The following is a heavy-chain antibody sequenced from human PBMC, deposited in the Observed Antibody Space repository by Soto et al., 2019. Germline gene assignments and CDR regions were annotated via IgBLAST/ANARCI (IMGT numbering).Heavy chain of an antibody. CDR3: ARKPTRPVGYFDY. V-gene: IGHV4-31*03. Sequence: KSSETLSLTCTVSGGSISSGGYYWSWIRQHPGKGLEWIGYIYYSGSTYYNPSLKSRVTISVDTSKNQFSLKLSSVTAADTAVYYCARKPTRPVGYFDYWGQGTLVTVSS. J-gene: IGHJ4*02. D-gene: IGHD1-26*01. CDR2: IYYSGST. CDR1: GGSISSGGYY.